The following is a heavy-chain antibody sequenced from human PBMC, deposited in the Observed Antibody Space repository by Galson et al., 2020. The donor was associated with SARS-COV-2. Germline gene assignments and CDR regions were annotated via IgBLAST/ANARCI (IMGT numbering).Heavy chain of an antibody. Sequence: GESLKISCAASGFTFSSYAMHWVRQAPGKGLEWVAVISYDGSNKYYADSVKGRFTISRDNSKNTLYLQMNSLRAEDTAVYYCARLVDTAMVKTDYWGQGTLVTVSS. V-gene: IGHV3-30*04. CDR2: ISYDGSNK. CDR1: GFTFSSYA. D-gene: IGHD5-18*01. J-gene: IGHJ4*02. CDR3: ARLVDTAMVKTDY.